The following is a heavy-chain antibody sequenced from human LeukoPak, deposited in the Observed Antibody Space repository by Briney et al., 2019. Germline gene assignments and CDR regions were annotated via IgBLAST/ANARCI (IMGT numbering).Heavy chain of an antibody. Sequence: SETLSLTCAVYGGSFSGYYWSWIRQPPGKGLEWIGEINHSGSTSYNPSLKSRVTISVDTSKNQFSLKLSSVTAEDTAVYYCARDLGQYYDTSDNWFDPWGQGTLVTVSS. J-gene: IGHJ5*02. CDR3: ARDLGQYYDTSDNWFDP. D-gene: IGHD3-22*01. CDR2: INHSGST. V-gene: IGHV4-34*01. CDR1: GGSFSGYY.